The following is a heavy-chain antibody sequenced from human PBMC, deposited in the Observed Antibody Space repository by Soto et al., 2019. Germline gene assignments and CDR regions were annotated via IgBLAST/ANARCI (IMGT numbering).Heavy chain of an antibody. J-gene: IGHJ6*02. D-gene: IGHD2-2*01. Sequence: VGSLRLSCAASGFTFSSYGMHWVRQAPGKGLEWVAVIWYDGSNKYYADSVKGRFTISRDNSKNTLYLQMNSLRAEDTAVYYCARDRIVVVPAAMDGMDVWGQGNTVTVYS. CDR1: GFTFSSYG. CDR2: IWYDGSNK. CDR3: ARDRIVVVPAAMDGMDV. V-gene: IGHV3-33*01.